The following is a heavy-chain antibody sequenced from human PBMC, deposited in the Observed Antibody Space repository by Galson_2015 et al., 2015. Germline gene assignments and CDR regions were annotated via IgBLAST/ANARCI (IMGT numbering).Heavy chain of an antibody. J-gene: IGHJ4*02. CDR1: GFTFTSAY. Sequence: SLRLSCAASGFTFTSAYMSWIRQAPGKGLEWVAQIKSKGAGGATDYAAPVRGRFTISRDDSTATIHLQMNSLQTEDTAMYYCVTDVPALGSADFDYWSQRTLVPVS. CDR2: IKSKGAGGAT. CDR3: VTDVPALGSADFDY. D-gene: IGHD3-16*01. V-gene: IGHV3-15*01.